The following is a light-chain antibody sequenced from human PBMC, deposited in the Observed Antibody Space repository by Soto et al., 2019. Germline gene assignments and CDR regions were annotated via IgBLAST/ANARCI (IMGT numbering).Light chain of an antibody. CDR1: QSVSNNY. J-gene: IGKJ5*01. V-gene: IGKV3D-20*02. CDR2: GAS. CDR3: QQRSNWPST. Sequence: EIVLTQSPGTLSLSPGERATLSCRASQSVSNNYLAWYQQKPGQAPRLLIYGASNRATGIPDRFSGSGSGTDFTLTISSLEPEDFAVYYCQQRSNWPSTFGQGTRLEI.